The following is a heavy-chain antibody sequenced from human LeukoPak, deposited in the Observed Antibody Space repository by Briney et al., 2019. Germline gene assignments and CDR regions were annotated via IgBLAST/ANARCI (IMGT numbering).Heavy chain of an antibody. CDR2: IYYSGST. Sequence: SETLSLTCTVSGGSIRSYYWSWIRQPPGKGLEWIGYIYYSGSTNYNPSLKSRVTISVDTPKNQFSLKLSSVTAADTAVYYCARDYFGFDYWGQGTLVTVSS. D-gene: IGHD3-10*01. V-gene: IGHV4-59*01. CDR1: GGSIRSYY. J-gene: IGHJ4*02. CDR3: ARDYFGFDY.